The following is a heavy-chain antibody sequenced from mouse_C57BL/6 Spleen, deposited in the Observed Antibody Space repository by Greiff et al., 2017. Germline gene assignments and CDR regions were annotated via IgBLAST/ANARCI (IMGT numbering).Heavy chain of an antibody. CDR2: IYPSDSET. V-gene: IGHV1-61*01. CDR1: GYTFTSYW. J-gene: IGHJ4*01. Sequence: QVQLQQPGAELVRPGSSVKLSCKASGYTFTSYWMDWVKQRPGQGLEWIGNIYPSDSETHYNQKFKDKATLTVDKSSSTAYIQLSSLTSEDSAVYYCARTAGGYAMDYWGQGTSVTVSS. D-gene: IGHD3-2*01. CDR3: ARTAGGYAMDY.